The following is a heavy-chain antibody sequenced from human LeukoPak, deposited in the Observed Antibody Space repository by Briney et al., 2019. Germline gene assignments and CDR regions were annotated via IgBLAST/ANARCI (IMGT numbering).Heavy chain of an antibody. J-gene: IGHJ5*02. CDR1: GASVTDYY. D-gene: IGHD7-27*01. CDR3: TKGHWGLQS. Sequence: TTSETLSLTCTVSGASVTDYYWSWIRQSPGKGLEWISYIHHSGNSDYNPSLRSRVTTSLDTSKNQFSLNLISATAADTAVYYCTKGHWGLQSWSQGTLVTVSS. V-gene: IGHV4-59*02. CDR2: IHHSGNS.